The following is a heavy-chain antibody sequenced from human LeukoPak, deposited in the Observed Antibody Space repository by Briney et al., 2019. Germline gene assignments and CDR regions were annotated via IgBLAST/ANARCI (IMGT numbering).Heavy chain of an antibody. CDR1: GFTFSSYW. V-gene: IGHV3-74*01. CDR3: LGGTGWIFDY. Sequence: PGGSLRLSCAVSGFTFSSYWMHWVRQVPGKGLVWVSRIKSDGSSTTYADSVKGRFTISRDNTKNSLYLQMNGLRAEDTAVYYCLGGTGWIFDYWGQGTLVTVSS. CDR2: IKSDGSST. J-gene: IGHJ4*02. D-gene: IGHD6-19*01.